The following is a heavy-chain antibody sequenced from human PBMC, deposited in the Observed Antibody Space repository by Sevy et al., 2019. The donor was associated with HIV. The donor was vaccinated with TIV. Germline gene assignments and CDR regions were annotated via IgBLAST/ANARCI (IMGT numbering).Heavy chain of an antibody. V-gene: IGHV3-74*01. D-gene: IGHD3-16*01. CDR2: INSDGGTT. CDR1: GFTFSSYW. CDR3: ARAGGVRSPLVFDY. J-gene: IGHJ4*02. Sequence: GGSLRLSCAASGFTFSSYWMHWVRQAPGKGLVWVSRINSDGGTTNYADSVKGRFTISRDNAKNTLYLQMNSLRAEDTAVYYCARAGGVRSPLVFDYWGQGTLVTVSS.